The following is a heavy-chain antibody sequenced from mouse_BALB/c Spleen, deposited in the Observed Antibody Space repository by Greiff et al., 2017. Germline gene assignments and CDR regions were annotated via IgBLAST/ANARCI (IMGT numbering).Heavy chain of an antibody. CDR3: ARHDGYYFYAMDY. V-gene: IGHV2-6-2*01. Sequence: VQLKESGPDLVAPSQSLSITCTVSGFSLTSYGVHWVRQPPGKGLEWLVVIWSDGSTTYNSALKSRLSISKDNSKSQVFLKMNSLQTDDTAMYYCARHDGYYFYAMDYWGQGTSVTVSS. J-gene: IGHJ4*01. D-gene: IGHD2-3*01. CDR1: GFSLTSYG. CDR2: IWSDGST.